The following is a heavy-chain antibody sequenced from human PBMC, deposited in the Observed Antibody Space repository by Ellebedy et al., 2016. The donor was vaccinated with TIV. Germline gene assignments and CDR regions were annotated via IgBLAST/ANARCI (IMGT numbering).Heavy chain of an antibody. CDR1: GYTFTDSY. CDR3: ARDGSVTTVFDY. CDR2: NNPNSGGT. D-gene: IGHD4-17*01. J-gene: IGHJ4*02. V-gene: IGHV1-2*04. Sequence: AASVKVSCKASGYTFTDSYIHWVRQAPGQGLEWMGWNNPNSGGTNYAQKFQGWFTITRDTSISTAFMERTRLTSDDTAVYYCARDGSVTTVFDYWGQGTLVTVSS.